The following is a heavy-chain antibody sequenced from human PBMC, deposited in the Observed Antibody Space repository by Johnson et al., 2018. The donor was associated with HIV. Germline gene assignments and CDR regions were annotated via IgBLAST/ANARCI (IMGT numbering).Heavy chain of an antibody. CDR3: ATSTASDAFDI. J-gene: IGHJ3*02. CDR2: ISYDGSNK. Sequence: QVQLVESGGGVVQPGRSLRLSCAASGFTFISYAMHWVRQAPGKGLEWVAVISYDGSNKYYADSVKGRFTISRDNSKNTLYLQMNSLRVEDAAVYYCATSTASDAFDIWGQGTIVTVSS. V-gene: IGHV3-30*14. CDR1: GFTFISYA. D-gene: IGHD1-1*01.